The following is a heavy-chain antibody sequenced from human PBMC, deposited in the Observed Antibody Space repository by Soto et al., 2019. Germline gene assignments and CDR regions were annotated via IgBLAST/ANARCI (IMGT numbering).Heavy chain of an antibody. CDR3: ARGRPVPAAISDNWFDP. J-gene: IGHJ5*02. CDR1: GGSFSGYY. V-gene: IGHV4-34*01. CDR2: INHSGST. Sequence: PSETLSLTCAVYGGSFSGYYWSWIRQPPGKGLEWIGEINHSGSTNYNPSLKSRVTISVDTSKNQFSLKLSSVTAADTAVYYCARGRPVPAAISDNWFDPWGQGTLVTVSS. D-gene: IGHD2-2*01.